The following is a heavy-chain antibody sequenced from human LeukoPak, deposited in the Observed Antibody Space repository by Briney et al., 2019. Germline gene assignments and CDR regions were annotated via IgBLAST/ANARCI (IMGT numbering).Heavy chain of an antibody. CDR3: ARGSGSYPSYYFDY. V-gene: IGHV3-53*04. D-gene: IGHD1-26*01. J-gene: IGHJ4*02. CDR2: IYSGGSA. Sequence: GGSLRLSCAASGFTVSSNYVSWVRQAPEKGLEWVSVIYSGGSAYYADSVKGRFTISRHNSKNTLYLQMNSLRAEDTAVYYCARGSGSYPSYYFDYWGQGTLVTVSS. CDR1: GFTVSSNY.